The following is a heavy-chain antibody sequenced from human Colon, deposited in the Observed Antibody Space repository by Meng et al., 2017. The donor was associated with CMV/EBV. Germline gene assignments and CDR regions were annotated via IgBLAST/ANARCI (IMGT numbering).Heavy chain of an antibody. Sequence: GESLKISCTASGFTFSTYNFHWVRQPTGKGLEWVSSIGTVGDTYSIGSVKGRFIISREDAKNSVYLQMNGLRDGDTGLYYCARARSPTHFDYWGQGALVTVSS. V-gene: IGHV3-13*01. CDR3: ARARSPTHFDY. J-gene: IGHJ4*02. CDR2: IGTVGDT. CDR1: GFTFSTYN.